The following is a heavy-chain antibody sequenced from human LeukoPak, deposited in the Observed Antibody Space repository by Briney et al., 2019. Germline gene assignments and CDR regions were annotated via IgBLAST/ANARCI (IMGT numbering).Heavy chain of an antibody. Sequence: GGSLRLSCAASGFTFSSYAMSWVRQAPGKGLEWVSAISGSGGSTYYADSVKGRFTISRDNSKNTLYLQMNSLRAEDTAVYYCARERVLRFLEWTDYYGMDVWGQGTTVTVSS. CDR3: ARERVLRFLEWTDYYGMDV. J-gene: IGHJ6*02. CDR1: GFTFSSYA. CDR2: ISGSGGST. D-gene: IGHD3-3*01. V-gene: IGHV3-23*01.